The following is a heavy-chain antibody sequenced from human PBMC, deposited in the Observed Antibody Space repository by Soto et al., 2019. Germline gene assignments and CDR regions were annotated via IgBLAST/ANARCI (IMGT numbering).Heavy chain of an antibody. D-gene: IGHD3-10*01. J-gene: IGHJ4*02. CDR2: IYYSGST. CDR1: GGSISSGDYY. CDR3: ARDVAMVRGVIDY. V-gene: IGHV4-30-4*01. Sequence: PSETLSLTCTVSGGSISSGDYYWSWIRQPPGKGLEWIGYIYYSGSTYYNPSLKSRVTISVDTSKNQFSLKLSSVTAADTAVYYCARDVAMVRGVIDYWGQGTLVTVSS.